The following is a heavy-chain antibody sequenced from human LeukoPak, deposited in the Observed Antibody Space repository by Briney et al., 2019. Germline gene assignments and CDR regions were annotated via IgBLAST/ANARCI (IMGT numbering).Heavy chain of an antibody. CDR3: ARDYCSGGSCYFYYFDY. D-gene: IGHD2-15*01. Sequence: GGSLRLSCAASGFTFSSYAMSWVRQAPGKGLEWVSAISGSGGSTYYADSVKGRFTISRDNSKNTLYLQMNSLRAEDTAVYYCARDYCSGGSCYFYYFDYWGQGTLVTVSS. CDR2: ISGSGGST. V-gene: IGHV3-23*01. CDR1: GFTFSSYA. J-gene: IGHJ4*02.